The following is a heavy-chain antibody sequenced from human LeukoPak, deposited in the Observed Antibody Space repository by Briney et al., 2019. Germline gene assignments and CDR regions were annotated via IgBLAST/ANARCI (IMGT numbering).Heavy chain of an antibody. J-gene: IGHJ4*02. Sequence: SETLSLTCTVSGGSISSYYWTWIRQPPGKGLEWIGYIYYSGSTNYNPSLKSRVTISVDTSKNQFSLKLSSVTAADTAVYYCASRGGSYPYYYFDYWGQGTLVTVSS. CDR2: IYYSGST. D-gene: IGHD1-26*01. CDR3: ASRGGSYPYYYFDY. V-gene: IGHV4-59*01. CDR1: GGSISSYY.